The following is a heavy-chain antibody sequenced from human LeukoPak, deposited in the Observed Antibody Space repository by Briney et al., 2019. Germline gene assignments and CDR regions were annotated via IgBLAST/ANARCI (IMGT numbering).Heavy chain of an antibody. D-gene: IGHD3-9*01. Sequence: PSETLSLTCAVYGGSFSGYYWSWIRQPPGKGLEWLGEINHSGSINYNPSLKSRVTISVDTSKNQFSLKLSSVTAADTAVYYCAREQLQYFDWLSRAAYNWFDPWGQGTLVTVSS. CDR2: INHSGSI. V-gene: IGHV4-34*01. CDR1: GGSFSGYY. J-gene: IGHJ5*02. CDR3: AREQLQYFDWLSRAAYNWFDP.